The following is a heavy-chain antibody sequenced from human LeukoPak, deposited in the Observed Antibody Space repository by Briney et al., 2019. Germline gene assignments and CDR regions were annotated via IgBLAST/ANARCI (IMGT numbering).Heavy chain of an antibody. D-gene: IGHD6-19*01. CDR1: GGSFSGYY. Sequence: KPSETLSLTCAVYGGSFSGYYWSWIRQPPGKGLEWIGEINHSGSTNYSPSLKSRVTISVDTSKNQFSLKLSSVTAADTAVYYCAREPGRGIAVAGLFDYWGQGTLVTVSP. J-gene: IGHJ4*02. CDR2: INHSGST. V-gene: IGHV4-34*01. CDR3: AREPGRGIAVAGLFDY.